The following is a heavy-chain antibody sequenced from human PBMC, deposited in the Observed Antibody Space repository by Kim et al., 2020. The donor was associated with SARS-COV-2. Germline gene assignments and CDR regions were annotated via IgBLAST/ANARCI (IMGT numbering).Heavy chain of an antibody. Sequence: AQKFQGRVTVNRETSINPAYMELSSLRSDDTAVYYCARSRTNGDAEYFQYWGQGTLVNVSS. D-gene: IGHD7-27*01. J-gene: IGHJ1*01. V-gene: IGHV1-2*02. CDR3: ARSRTNGDAEYFQY.